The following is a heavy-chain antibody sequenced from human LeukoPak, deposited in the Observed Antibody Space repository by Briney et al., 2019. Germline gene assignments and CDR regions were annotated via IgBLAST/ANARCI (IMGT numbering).Heavy chain of an antibody. CDR3: ARDTVMMVGSYYYGKDV. Sequence: ASMKVSCKASGYTFNSFGISWVRQAPGQGLEWMGWISAYNGNTHHPEKLQGRLTMTTDTPTSTAYMELRSLRSDDTAIYYCARDTVMMVGSYYYGKDVWGQGTTVTVSS. CDR1: GYTFNSFG. CDR2: ISAYNGNT. J-gene: IGHJ6*02. D-gene: IGHD2-15*01. V-gene: IGHV1-18*01.